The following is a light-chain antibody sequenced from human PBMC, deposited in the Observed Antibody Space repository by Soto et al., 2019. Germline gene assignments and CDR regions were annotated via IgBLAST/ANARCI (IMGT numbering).Light chain of an antibody. J-gene: IGKJ3*01. V-gene: IGKV3-20*01. CDR1: QSVSSNY. Sequence: EIVLTQSPGTLSLSPGERATLSCRASQSVSSNYLVWYQQKRGQAPRLLIYGASSRATGIPDRFSGSGSGTDFTLTISSLEPEDFAVYYCQQYGSSPLFAFGPGTEVDLK. CDR2: GAS. CDR3: QQYGSSPLFA.